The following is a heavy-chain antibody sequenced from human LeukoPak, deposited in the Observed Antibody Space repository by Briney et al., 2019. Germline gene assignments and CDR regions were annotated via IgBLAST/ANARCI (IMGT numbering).Heavy chain of an antibody. D-gene: IGHD2-2*01. V-gene: IGHV3-21*01. CDR2: ITSSSTYT. J-gene: IGHJ4*02. CDR3: ATRYCSTTNCYAFEY. CDR1: GFSFSTYS. Sequence: PGGSLRLSCAASGFSFSTYSMNWVRQAPGKGLEWVSSITSSSTYTHYADSVKGRFTISRDNAKNSLYLQMNSLRAEDTAVYYCATRYCSTTNCYAFEYWGQGTLVTVSS.